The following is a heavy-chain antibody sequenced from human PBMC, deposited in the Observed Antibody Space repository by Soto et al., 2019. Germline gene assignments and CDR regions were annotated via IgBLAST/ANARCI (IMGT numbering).Heavy chain of an antibody. Sequence: GGSLRLSCAASGFTFSSYSMNWVRQAPGKGLEWVSSISSSSSYIYYADSVKGRFTISRDNAKNSLYLQMNSLRAEDTAVYYCERTIPFRFLEWLPSALWGQGTMVTVSS. V-gene: IGHV3-21*01. CDR2: ISSSSSYI. J-gene: IGHJ3*01. D-gene: IGHD3-3*01. CDR3: ERTIPFRFLEWLPSAL. CDR1: GFTFSSYS.